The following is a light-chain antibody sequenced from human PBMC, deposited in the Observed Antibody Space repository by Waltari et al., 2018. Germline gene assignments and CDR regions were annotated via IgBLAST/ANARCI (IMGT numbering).Light chain of an antibody. J-gene: IGKJ2*01. CDR2: EVS. V-gene: IGKV2D-26*03. CDR1: QSLLHSDGYTY. Sequence: EIVMTQTPLSLSITPGEQASMSCRSSQSLLHSDGYTYLHWFLQKARPVSMLLIYEVSNRFSGVPDRFSGSGSGTDFTLKISRVEAEDFGVYYCMQALQPPYTFGQGTKLEIK. CDR3: MQALQPPYT.